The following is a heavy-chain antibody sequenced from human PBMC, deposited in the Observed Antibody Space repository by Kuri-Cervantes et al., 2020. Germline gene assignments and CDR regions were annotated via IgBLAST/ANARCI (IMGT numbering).Heavy chain of an antibody. J-gene: IGHJ6*03. Sequence: ASVKVSCKASGYTFTSYGISWVRQAPGQGLEWMGWISAYNGNTKYSQKFQGRVTITRDTSASTAYMELSSLRSEDTAVYYCARAPRVSSGRDGPYYYYMDVWGKGTTVTVSS. CDR1: GYTFTSYG. V-gene: IGHV1-18*01. CDR3: ARAPRVSSGRDGPYYYYMDV. CDR2: ISAYNGNT. D-gene: IGHD6-19*01.